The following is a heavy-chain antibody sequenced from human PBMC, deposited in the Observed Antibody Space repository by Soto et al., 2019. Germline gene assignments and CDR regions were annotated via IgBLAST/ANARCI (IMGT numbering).Heavy chain of an antibody. Sequence: EVKLLESGGGLVQPGGSLRLSCAASGFTFSRFWMHWVRQAPGKGLEWVSRASPDGTSTSYADSVKGRFTISRDNAKNTLFMQMNSLRAEDTAVYYCTRHGSGDYFLFDPWGQGTLVTVSS. V-gene: IGHV3-74*02. D-gene: IGHD4-17*01. J-gene: IGHJ5*02. CDR3: TRHGSGDYFLFDP. CDR2: ASPDGTST. CDR1: GFTFSRFW.